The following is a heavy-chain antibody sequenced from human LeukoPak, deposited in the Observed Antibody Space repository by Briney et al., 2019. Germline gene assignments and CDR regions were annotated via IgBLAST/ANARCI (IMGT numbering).Heavy chain of an antibody. Sequence: SETLSLTCTVSGDSISSNSYYWGWIRQPPGKGLEGIVIAYYSGITYYNPSLKSRVTISVDTSKTQFSLKLSSVTAADTAVYYCARHYHYYGSGSYVDYWGQGTLVTVSS. CDR1: GDSISSNSYY. J-gene: IGHJ4*02. V-gene: IGHV4-39*01. CDR2: AYYSGIT. D-gene: IGHD3-10*01. CDR3: ARHYHYYGSGSYVDY.